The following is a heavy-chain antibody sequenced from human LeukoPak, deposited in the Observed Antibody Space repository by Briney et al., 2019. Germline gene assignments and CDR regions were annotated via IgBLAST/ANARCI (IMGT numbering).Heavy chain of an antibody. J-gene: IGHJ3*02. Sequence: GGSLRLSCAASGFTFSSFWMSWVRQAPGKGLEWVANIKQDGSGKYYVDSVKGRFTISRDNAKNSLYLRMNSLRAEDTAMYYCASVGSGSYWDAFDIWGQQGTMVTVSS. CDR2: IKQDGSGK. D-gene: IGHD1-26*01. CDR3: ASVGSGSYWDAFDI. CDR1: GFTFSSFW. V-gene: IGHV3-7*01.